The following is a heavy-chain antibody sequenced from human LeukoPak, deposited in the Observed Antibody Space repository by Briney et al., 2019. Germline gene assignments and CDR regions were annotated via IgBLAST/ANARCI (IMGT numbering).Heavy chain of an antibody. Sequence: GGSLRLSCAASRFNFIDYSMNWVRQAPGRGLECLSYISSDSKTKWYADSVKGRFTISRDNSKNTLYLQMNSLRAEDTAVYYCAKDRYNSPYYFDYWGQGTLVTVSS. CDR1: RFNFIDYS. D-gene: IGHD1-14*01. V-gene: IGHV3-48*01. CDR2: ISSDSKTK. J-gene: IGHJ4*02. CDR3: AKDRYNSPYYFDY.